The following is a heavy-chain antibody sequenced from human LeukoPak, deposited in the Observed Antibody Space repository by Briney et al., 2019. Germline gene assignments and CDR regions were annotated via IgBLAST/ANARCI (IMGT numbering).Heavy chain of an antibody. J-gene: IGHJ4*02. Sequence: GGSLRLSCAASGFTFSSYAMNWVRQAPGKGLEWVSGISNSGGGTYYADSVKGRFTISRDNSKNTLYLQMNSLRVEDTAVYYCAKWGAVPEEPFDYWGQGTLVTVSS. D-gene: IGHD1-14*01. V-gene: IGHV3-23*01. CDR1: GFTFSSYA. CDR2: ISNSGGGT. CDR3: AKWGAVPEEPFDY.